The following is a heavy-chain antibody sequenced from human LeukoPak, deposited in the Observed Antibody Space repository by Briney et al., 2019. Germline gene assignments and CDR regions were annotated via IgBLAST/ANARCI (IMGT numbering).Heavy chain of an antibody. J-gene: IGHJ4*02. CDR2: ISGSGGST. D-gene: IGHD3-22*01. CDR1: GFTFSSYA. V-gene: IGHV3-23*01. CDR3: AKDRAGWLLRTFDY. Sequence: GGSLRLSCAASGFTFSSYAMSLVRQAPGKGLEWVSTISGSGGSTYYADSVKGRFTISRDNSKNTLYLQMNSLRAEDTAVYYCAKDRAGWLLRTFDYWGQGTLVTVSS.